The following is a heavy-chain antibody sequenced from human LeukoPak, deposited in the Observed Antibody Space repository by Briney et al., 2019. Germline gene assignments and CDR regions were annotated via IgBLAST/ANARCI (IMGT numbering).Heavy chain of an antibody. D-gene: IGHD1-26*01. J-gene: IGHJ3*02. Sequence: SETLSLTCAVYGGSFSGYYWSWIRQPPGKGLEWIGEINHSGSTKYNVSFMSRVTISGDTSKHHFSMELRSVTAADTAVYYCAISGNYFSRDAFDIWGQGTMVTVSS. CDR3: AISGNYFSRDAFDI. V-gene: IGHV4-34*01. CDR2: INHSGST. CDR1: GGSFSGYY.